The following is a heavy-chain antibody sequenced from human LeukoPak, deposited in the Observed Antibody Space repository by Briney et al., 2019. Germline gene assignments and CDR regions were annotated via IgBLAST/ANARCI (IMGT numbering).Heavy chain of an antibody. CDR3: AREPTVAGTLDY. CDR1: GFTFSSYA. J-gene: IGHJ4*02. V-gene: IGHV3-30-3*01. D-gene: IGHD6-19*01. CDR2: ISYDGSNK. Sequence: GGSLRLSCAASGFTFSSYAMHWVRQAPGKGLEWVAVISYDGSNKYYADSVKGRFTISRDNSKNTLYLQMNSLRAEDTAVYYCAREPTVAGTLDYWGQGTLVTVSS.